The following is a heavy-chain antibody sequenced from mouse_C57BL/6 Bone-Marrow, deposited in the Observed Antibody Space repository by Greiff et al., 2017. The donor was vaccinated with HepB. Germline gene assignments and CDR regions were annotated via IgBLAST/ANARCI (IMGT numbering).Heavy chain of an antibody. Sequence: EVNVVESGGGLVKPGGSLKLSCAASGFTFSDYGMHWVRQAPEKGLEWVAYISSGSSTIYYADTVKGRFTISRDNAKNTLFLQMTSLRSEDTAMYYCARPPSYYSNGYYAMDYWGQGTSVTVSS. J-gene: IGHJ4*01. CDR1: GFTFSDYG. D-gene: IGHD2-5*01. V-gene: IGHV5-17*01. CDR3: ARPPSYYSNGYYAMDY. CDR2: ISSGSSTI.